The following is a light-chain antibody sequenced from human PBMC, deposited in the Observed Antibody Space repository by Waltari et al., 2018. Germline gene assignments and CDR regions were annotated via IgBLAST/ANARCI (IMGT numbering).Light chain of an antibody. Sequence: DIQTTQSPSSLSASVGDRVTITCRASHRISKYLNWYQQKPGKAPHLLMYGASTLQSGVPERFSGNGSETDFTLTINSLQPEDSAAYYCLQSYSSPRTFGQGTKVEIK. CDR3: LQSYSSPRT. J-gene: IGKJ1*01. V-gene: IGKV1-39*01. CDR1: HRISKY. CDR2: GAS.